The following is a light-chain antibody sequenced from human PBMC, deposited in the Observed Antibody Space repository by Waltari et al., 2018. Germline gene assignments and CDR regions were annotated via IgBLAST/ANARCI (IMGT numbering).Light chain of an antibody. CDR2: VVS. V-gene: IGLV2-14*01. J-gene: IGLJ2*01. CDR1: SSDIGGYNY. CDR3: SSYTSSSTLV. Sequence: QSALTQPASVSGSPGQSITISCTGTSSDIGGYNYVFWYQQHPGKAPKLPIYVVSHRPSGVSDRFSGSKSGNTASLTISGLQAEDEADYYCSSYTSSSTLVFGGGTKVTVL.